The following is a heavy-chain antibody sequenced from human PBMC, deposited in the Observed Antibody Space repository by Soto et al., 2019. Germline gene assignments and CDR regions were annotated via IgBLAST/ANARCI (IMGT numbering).Heavy chain of an antibody. CDR2: INHSGST. V-gene: IGHV4-34*01. J-gene: IGHJ3*02. CDR1: GGSFSGYY. Sequence: QVQLQQWGAGLLKPSETLSLTCAVYGGSFSGYYWSWIRQPPGKGLEWIGEINHSGSTNYNPSLKSRVTISVDTSKNQFSLKLSSVTAADTAVYYCASSGWRQWLVRAPPRAFDIWGQGTMVTVSS. D-gene: IGHD6-19*01. CDR3: ASSGWRQWLVRAPPRAFDI.